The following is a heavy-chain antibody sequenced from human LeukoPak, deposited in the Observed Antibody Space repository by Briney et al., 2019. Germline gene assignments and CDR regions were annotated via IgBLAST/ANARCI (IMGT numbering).Heavy chain of an antibody. V-gene: IGHV1-18*01. CDR1: GYTFTSNG. Sequence: GASVKVSCKASGYTFTSNGISWVRQAPGQGLEWLGWISPYNGITNYPQKLQGRVTMTTDTSTSTAYMELRSLRSDDTAVCYCARDRALCSGGSCYSAYYYGMDVWGQGTTVTVSS. J-gene: IGHJ6*02. CDR3: ARDRALCSGGSCYSAYYYGMDV. CDR2: ISPYNGIT. D-gene: IGHD2-15*01.